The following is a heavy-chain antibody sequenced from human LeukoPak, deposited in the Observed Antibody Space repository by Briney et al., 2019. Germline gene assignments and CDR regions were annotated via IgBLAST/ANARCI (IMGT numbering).Heavy chain of an antibody. CDR1: GYTFTCYY. CDR2: INPSGGST. Sequence: ASVKVSCKASGYTFTCYYMHWVRQAPGQGLEWMGIINPSGGSTSYAQKFQGRVTMTRDTSTSTVYMELSSLRSEDTAVYYCARVTRHGDYVEPPHLDCWGQGTLVTVSS. V-gene: IGHV1-46*01. J-gene: IGHJ4*02. D-gene: IGHD4-17*01. CDR3: ARVTRHGDYVEPPHLDC.